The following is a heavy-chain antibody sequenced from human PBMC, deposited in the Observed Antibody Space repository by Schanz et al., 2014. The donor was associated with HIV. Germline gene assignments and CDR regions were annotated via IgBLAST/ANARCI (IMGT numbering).Heavy chain of an antibody. Sequence: QVQLVESGGGVVQPGRSLRLSCAASGFTFSTYGMHWVRQAPGKGLEWVAVISYDGSNKNYADSVKGRFSISRDNSKNTLYFQMNSLRVEDTAVYYCARTTIAAPGTEYYYGMDVWGQGTTVTVSS. CDR2: ISYDGSNK. CDR1: GFTFSTYG. V-gene: IGHV3-30*03. D-gene: IGHD6-13*01. CDR3: ARTTIAAPGTEYYYGMDV. J-gene: IGHJ6*02.